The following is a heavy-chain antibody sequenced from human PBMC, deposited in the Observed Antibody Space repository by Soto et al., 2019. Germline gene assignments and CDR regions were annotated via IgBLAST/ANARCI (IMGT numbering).Heavy chain of an antibody. J-gene: IGHJ4*02. Sequence: GGSLRLSCEASGITFSVYAVYWVRQAPGKGLEGVAAIWDEGGNRYYADSVKGRFTIARDNSRNTLYLQMNSLRAEETAVYYCAKDRGYSYGYFDYWGQGTLVTVSS. CDR2: IWDEGGNR. CDR1: GITFSVYA. CDR3: AKDRGYSYGYFDY. D-gene: IGHD5-18*01. V-gene: IGHV3-30*04.